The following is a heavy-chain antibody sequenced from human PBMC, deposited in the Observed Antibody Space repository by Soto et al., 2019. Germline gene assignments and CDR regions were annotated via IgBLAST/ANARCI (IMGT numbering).Heavy chain of an antibody. CDR2: INAGNGNT. Sequence: ASVKVSFKASGYTFTSYAMHWVRQAPGQRLEWMGWINAGNGNTKYSQKFQGRVTITRDTSASTAYMELSSLRSEDTAVYYCARDRKIDYGSRRRTWIDPWGQGTLVTVSS. J-gene: IGHJ5*02. CDR1: GYTFTSYA. D-gene: IGHD3-10*01. CDR3: ARDRKIDYGSRRRTWIDP. V-gene: IGHV1-3*01.